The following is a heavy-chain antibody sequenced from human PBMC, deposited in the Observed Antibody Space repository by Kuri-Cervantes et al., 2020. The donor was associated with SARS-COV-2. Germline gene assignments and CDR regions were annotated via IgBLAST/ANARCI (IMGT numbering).Heavy chain of an antibody. J-gene: IGHJ6*03. D-gene: IGHD1-26*01. CDR3: ARVHKAGATYYYYYMDV. CDR2: ISSSSSYI. V-gene: IGHV3-21*01. Sequence: ETLSLTCAASGFTFSSYWMSWVRQAPGKGLEWVSSISSSSSYIYYADSVKGRFTISRDNAKNSLYLQMNSLRAEDTAVYYCARVHKAGATYYYYYMDVWGKGTTVTVSS. CDR1: GFTFSSYW.